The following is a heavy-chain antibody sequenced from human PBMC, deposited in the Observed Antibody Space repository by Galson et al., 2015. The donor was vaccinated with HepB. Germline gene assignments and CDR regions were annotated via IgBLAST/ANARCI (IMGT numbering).Heavy chain of an antibody. CDR2: INPNTGGT. D-gene: IGHD6-6*01. CDR3: ARARYSSSPPDY. CDR1: GYTFTGNY. Sequence: SVKVSCKAYGYTFTGNYMHWVRQAPGQGLEWMGWINPNTGGTKYAQKFQGRVTMTTDTSTSTAYMDLRSLRLDDPAVYYCARARYSSSPPDYWGQGTLVTVSS. V-gene: IGHV1-2*02. J-gene: IGHJ4*02.